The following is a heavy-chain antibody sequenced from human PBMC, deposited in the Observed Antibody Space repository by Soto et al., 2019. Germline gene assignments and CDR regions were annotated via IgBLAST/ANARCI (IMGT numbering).Heavy chain of an antibody. J-gene: IGHJ4*02. V-gene: IGHV3-23*01. CDR2: ISGSGGST. Sequence: GGSLRLSCAASGFTFSSYAMSWVRQAPGKGLEWVSGISGSGGSTYYADSVMGRFTISRDNSKNTLYLQMNRLRAEDTAVYYCAKDKSYYYGSGSSNIFDYWGQGTLVTVSS. CDR3: AKDKSYYYGSGSSNIFDY. D-gene: IGHD3-10*01. CDR1: GFTFSSYA.